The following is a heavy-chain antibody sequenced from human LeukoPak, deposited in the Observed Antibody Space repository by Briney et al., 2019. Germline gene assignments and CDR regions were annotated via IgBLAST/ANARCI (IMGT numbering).Heavy chain of an antibody. CDR1: GVSISSYY. V-gene: IGHV4-59*08. CDR3: ARPIAVAGSWYFDY. D-gene: IGHD6-19*01. Sequence: SETLSLTCTVSGVSISSYYWSWIRQPPGKGLEWIGYIYYSGSTNYNPSLKSRVTISVDTSKNQFSLKLSSVTAADTAVYYCARPIAVAGSWYFDYWGQGTLVTVSS. J-gene: IGHJ4*02. CDR2: IYYSGST.